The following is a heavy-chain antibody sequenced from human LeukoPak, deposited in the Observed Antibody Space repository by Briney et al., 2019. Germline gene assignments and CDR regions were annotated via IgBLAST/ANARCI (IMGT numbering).Heavy chain of an antibody. Sequence: GGSLRLSCAASEFSVWSNYMTCVRDAPGEGREWVSLIYIVGSTYYGDSVKGRFTISRNNSKNTLYLQMNSLRAEDTAVYYCARGPSGYHKTGGQGTLVTVS. CDR2: IYIVGST. D-gene: IGHD5-12*01. V-gene: IGHV3-66*01. CDR1: EFSVWSNY. J-gene: IGHJ4*02. CDR3: ARGPSGYHKT.